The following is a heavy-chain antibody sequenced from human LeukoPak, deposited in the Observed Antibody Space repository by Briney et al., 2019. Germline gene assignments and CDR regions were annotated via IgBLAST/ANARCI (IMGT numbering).Heavy chain of an antibody. CDR1: GFTVSSNY. CDR2: IKQDGSEK. Sequence: GGSLRLSCAASGFTVSSNYMGWVRQAPGKGLEWVANIKQDGSEKYYVDSVKGRFTISRDNAKNSLYLQMNSLRAEDTAVYYRARALSVYYYDSSGYYYFDYWGQGTLVTVSS. J-gene: IGHJ4*02. D-gene: IGHD3-22*01. CDR3: ARALSVYYYDSSGYYYFDY. V-gene: IGHV3-7*01.